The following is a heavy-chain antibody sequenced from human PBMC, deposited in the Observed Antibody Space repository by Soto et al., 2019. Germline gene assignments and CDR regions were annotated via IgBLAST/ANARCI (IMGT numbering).Heavy chain of an antibody. CDR3: VKGKGVTRSGVVYFDY. Sequence: QVQLVESGGGVVQPGRSLRLSCAASGFMFSSYGMFWVRLAPGKGLEWVAVVTYDGRNAYYGEFVKGRFTISRDNSKNMLYLQMNSLRAEDTAVYYCVKGKGVTRSGVVYFDYWGLGTPLTVSS. J-gene: IGHJ4*02. CDR1: GFMFSSYG. CDR2: VTYDGRNA. V-gene: IGHV3-30*18. D-gene: IGHD3-3*01.